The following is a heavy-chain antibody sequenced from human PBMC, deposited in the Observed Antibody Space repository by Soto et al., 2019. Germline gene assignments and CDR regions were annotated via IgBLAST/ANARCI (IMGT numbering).Heavy chain of an antibody. J-gene: IGHJ4*02. V-gene: IGHV5-51*01. CDR3: ARPIAAAVDD. Sequence: PGESLKISCKGSGYSFTTYWIGWVRQVSGKGLEWMGIIYPGDSDTRYSPSFQGQVTISADKSISTAYLQWSSLKASDTAMDYCARPIAAAVDDWGQGTLVTVS. D-gene: IGHD6-13*01. CDR2: IYPGDSDT. CDR1: GYSFTTYW.